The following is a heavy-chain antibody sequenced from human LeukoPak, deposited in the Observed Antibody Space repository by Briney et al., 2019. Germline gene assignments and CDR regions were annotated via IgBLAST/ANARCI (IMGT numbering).Heavy chain of an antibody. Sequence: PSETLSLTCTVSGGSISSGSYYWSWIRQPAGKGLEWIGRIYTSGSTNYNPPLKSRVTISVDTSKNQFSLKLSSVTAADTAVYYCARANTTYDFWSGYPPLYYYYYYMDVWGKGTTVTVSS. CDR1: GGSISSGSYY. V-gene: IGHV4-61*02. D-gene: IGHD3-3*01. CDR2: IYTSGST. J-gene: IGHJ6*03. CDR3: ARANTTYDFWSGYPPLYYYYYYMDV.